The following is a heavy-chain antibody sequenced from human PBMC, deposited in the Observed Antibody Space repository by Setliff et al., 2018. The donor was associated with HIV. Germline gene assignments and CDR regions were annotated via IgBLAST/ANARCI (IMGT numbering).Heavy chain of an antibody. Sequence: GGSLRLSCAASGFTFSSYAMSWVRQAPGKGLEWVSSISSSSRSKYYADSVKGRFTISRDNAKNSLYLQMNSLIAEDTAVYYCARPNYYDSSGYLDYWGQGTQVTVSS. CDR2: ISSSSRSK. CDR3: ARPNYYDSSGYLDY. CDR1: GFTFSSYA. J-gene: IGHJ4*02. D-gene: IGHD3-22*01. V-gene: IGHV3-21*01.